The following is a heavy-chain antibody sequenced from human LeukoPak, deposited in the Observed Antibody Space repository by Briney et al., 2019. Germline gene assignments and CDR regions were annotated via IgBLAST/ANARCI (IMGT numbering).Heavy chain of an antibody. CDR1: GYTFTSYG. J-gene: IGHJ3*02. CDR2: ISAYNGNT. V-gene: IGHV1-18*01. CDR3: AKDQGLRRVIVVAPRPDAFDI. Sequence: ASVKVSCKASGYTFTSYGISWVRQAPGQGLEWMGSISAYNGNTNYAQKLQGRVTMTTDTSTSTAYMELRSLRSDDTAVYYCAKDQGLRRVIVVAPRPDAFDIWGQGTMVTVSS. D-gene: IGHD2-2*01.